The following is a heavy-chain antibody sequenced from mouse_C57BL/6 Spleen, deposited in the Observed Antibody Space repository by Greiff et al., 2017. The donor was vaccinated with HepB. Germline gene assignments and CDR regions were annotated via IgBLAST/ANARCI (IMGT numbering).Heavy chain of an antibody. V-gene: IGHV1-64*01. D-gene: IGHD1-2*01. CDR2: IHPNSGST. CDR3: APSLRYYFDY. J-gene: IGHJ2*01. Sequence: QVHVKQPGAELVKPGASVKLSCKASGYTFTSYWMHWVKQRPGQGLEWIGMIHPNSGSTNYNEKFKSKATLTVDKSSSTAYMQLSSLTSEDSAVYYCAPSLRYYFDYWGQGTTLTVSS. CDR1: GYTFTSYW.